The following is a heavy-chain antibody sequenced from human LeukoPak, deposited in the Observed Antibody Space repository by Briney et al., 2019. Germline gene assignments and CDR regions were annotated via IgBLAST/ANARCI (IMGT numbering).Heavy chain of an antibody. V-gene: IGHV3-33*06. D-gene: IGHD1-26*01. Sequence: GGSLRLSCAASGFTFSSCGMHWVRQAPGKGLEWVAVIWYDGSNKYYADSVKGRFTISRDNSKNTLYLQMNSLRAEDTAVYYCAKSRGSYTSYYFDYWGQGTLVTVSS. J-gene: IGHJ4*02. CDR3: AKSRGSYTSYYFDY. CDR1: GFTFSSCG. CDR2: IWYDGSNK.